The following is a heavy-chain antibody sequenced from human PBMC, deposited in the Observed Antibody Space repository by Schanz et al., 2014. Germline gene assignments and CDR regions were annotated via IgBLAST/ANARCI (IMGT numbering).Heavy chain of an antibody. CDR1: GFNFSSYG. V-gene: IGHV3-30*03. J-gene: IGHJ3*02. CDR3: ARDQYYFGSGNPFDI. D-gene: IGHD3-10*01. CDR2: ISDDGSNH. Sequence: QVPLVESGGGVVQPGRSLRLSCAASGFNFSSYGMHWVRQAPGKGLEWVAVISDDGSNHYYPDSVKGRFTISRDNSENTLYLLLNSLRAEDTAVYYCARDQYYFGSGNPFDIWGQGTMVTDSS.